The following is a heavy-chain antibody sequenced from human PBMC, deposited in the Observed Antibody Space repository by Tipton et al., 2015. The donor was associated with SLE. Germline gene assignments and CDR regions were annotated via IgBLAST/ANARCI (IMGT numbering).Heavy chain of an antibody. CDR1: GVTFSSYA. Sequence: SLRLSCAASGVTFSSYAMRWVRQAPGKGLEWVSGISGSGGSTSCADSVKGRFTISRDNSKNTLYLQMNSLGAEDTAVYYCAKESPDYYYMDVWGKGTTVTVSS. V-gene: IGHV3-23*01. J-gene: IGHJ6*03. CDR2: ISGSGGST. CDR3: AKESPDYYYMDV.